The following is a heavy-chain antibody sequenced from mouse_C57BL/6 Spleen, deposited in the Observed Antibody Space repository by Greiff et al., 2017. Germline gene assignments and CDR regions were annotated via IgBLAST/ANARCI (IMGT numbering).Heavy chain of an antibody. CDR2: IYPGNSAT. V-gene: IGHV1-5*01. Sequence: EVQLLESGTVLARPGASVKMSCKTSGYTFTSYWMHWVPQRPGQGLEWIGAIYPGNSATSYNQQFKGKAKLTAVTSASTAYMELSSLTNEDSAVYYCTGSNYEGGYAMDDGGQGTSVTVSS. J-gene: IGHJ4*01. CDR3: TGSNYEGGYAMDD. CDR1: GYTFTSYW. D-gene: IGHD2-5*01.